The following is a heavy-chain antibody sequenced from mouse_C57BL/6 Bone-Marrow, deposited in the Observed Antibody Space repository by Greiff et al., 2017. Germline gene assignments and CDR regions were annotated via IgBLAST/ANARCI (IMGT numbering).Heavy chain of an antibody. Sequence: VQLQQSGPELVKPGASVKISCKASGYSFTDYYMNWVKPSNGKSLEWIGVINPNYGTPTYNQKFNGKATLTVDQSSSTVYMPLNSLTSEDSAVYYCARPFYYWYDVRFAYWGQGTLVTVSA. CDR3: ARPFYYWYDVRFAY. V-gene: IGHV1-39*01. CDR1: GYSFTDYY. J-gene: IGHJ3*01. CDR2: INPNYGTP. D-gene: IGHD2-14*01.